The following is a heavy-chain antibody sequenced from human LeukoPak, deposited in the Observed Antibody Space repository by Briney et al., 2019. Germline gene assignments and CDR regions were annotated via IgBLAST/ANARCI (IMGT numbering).Heavy chain of an antibody. J-gene: IGHJ3*02. Sequence: SSETLSLTCTVSGGSISSYYWSWIRQPPGKGLEWIGNIYYSGSTNYNPSLKSRVTISVDTSKNQFSLKLSSVTAADTAMYYCARVPETTLITVAPGAFDIWGQGTMVTVPS. CDR2: IYYSGST. CDR1: GGSISSYY. CDR3: ARVPETTLITVAPGAFDI. V-gene: IGHV4-59*01. D-gene: IGHD3-22*01.